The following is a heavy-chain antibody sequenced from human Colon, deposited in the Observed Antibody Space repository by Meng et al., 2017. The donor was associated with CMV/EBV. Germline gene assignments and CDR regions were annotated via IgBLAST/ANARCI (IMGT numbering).Heavy chain of an antibody. Sequence: CAVYSESLSGYYCSWVRQPPGRGPEWIGEINHSESTYYNPSLKSRVTMSVDSFRNQCSLKLNSVTAADTAVYFCARRVGSGKYYFDYWSQGSLVTVSS. D-gene: IGHD3-16*01. J-gene: IGHJ4*02. CDR1: SESLSGYY. CDR2: INHSEST. V-gene: IGHV4-34*01. CDR3: ARRVGSGKYYFDY.